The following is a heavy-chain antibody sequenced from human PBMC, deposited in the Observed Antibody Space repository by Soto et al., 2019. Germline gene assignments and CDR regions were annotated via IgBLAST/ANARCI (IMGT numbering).Heavy chain of an antibody. Sequence: GGSLRLSCAASGFTFSSYSMNWVRQAPGKGLEWVSSISSSSSYIYYADSVKGRFTISRDNAKNSLYLQMNSLRAEDTAVYYCARDALSIFGVVHDAFDIWGQGTMVT. CDR3: ARDALSIFGVVHDAFDI. D-gene: IGHD3-3*01. V-gene: IGHV3-21*01. CDR2: ISSSSSYI. J-gene: IGHJ3*02. CDR1: GFTFSSYS.